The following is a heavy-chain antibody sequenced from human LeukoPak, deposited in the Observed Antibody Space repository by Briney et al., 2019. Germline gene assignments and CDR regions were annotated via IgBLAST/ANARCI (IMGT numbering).Heavy chain of an antibody. D-gene: IGHD4-11*01. CDR3: ARGRVSSSTWYSTYYYFFYMDF. CDR1: GASISRDY. CDR2: VDHTGTT. V-gene: IGHV4-59*01. J-gene: IGHJ6*03. Sequence: PSETLSLTCTVSGASISRDYWTWIRQPPGKGLEWIGYVDHTGTTNFNPSLNGRVSISRDTSKNFFSLRLRSVTAADTAVYFCARGRVSSSTWYSTYYYFFYMDFWGKGTTVTVSS.